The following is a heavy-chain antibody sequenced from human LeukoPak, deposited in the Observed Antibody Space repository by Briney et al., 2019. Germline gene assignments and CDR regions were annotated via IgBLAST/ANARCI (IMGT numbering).Heavy chain of an antibody. J-gene: IGHJ3*02. Sequence: ASVKVSCKASGYTFTSYGISWVGQAPGQGREGRGWIGAYNGNTNYAQKLQGRVTMTTDTSTSSAYMELRSLRSDDTAVYYCARSDWLSTSDAFDIWGQGTMVTVSS. CDR1: GYTFTSYG. CDR3: ARSDWLSTSDAFDI. D-gene: IGHD3-9*01. V-gene: IGHV1-18*04. CDR2: IGAYNGNT.